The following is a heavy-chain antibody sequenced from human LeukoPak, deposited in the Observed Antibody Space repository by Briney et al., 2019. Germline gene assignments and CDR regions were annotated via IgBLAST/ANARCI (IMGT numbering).Heavy chain of an antibody. D-gene: IGHD4-17*01. CDR1: GFTFDDYG. V-gene: IGHV3-20*01. CDR2: INWSGGST. J-gene: IGHJ6*02. CDR3: ARGTVTTSYYYGMDV. Sequence: GGSLRLSCAASGFTFDDYGMSWVRQAPGKGLEWVSGINWSGGSTGYADSVKGRFTISRDNAKNSLYLQMNSLRAEDTALYHCARGTVTTSYYYGMDVWGQGTAVTVSS.